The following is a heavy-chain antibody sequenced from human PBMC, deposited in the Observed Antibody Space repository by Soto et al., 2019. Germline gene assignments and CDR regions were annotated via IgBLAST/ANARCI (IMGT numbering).Heavy chain of an antibody. V-gene: IGHV3-30-3*01. D-gene: IGHD1-7*01. Sequence: QVQLVESGGGVVQPGRSLRLSCAASGFTFSSYAMHWVRQAPGKGLEWVAVISYDGSNKYYADSVKGRFTISRDNSKNTLYLQMNSLRAEDTAVYYCARGGNPATGKWNYGYWGQGTLVTVSS. CDR1: GFTFSSYA. CDR3: ARGGNPATGKWNYGY. CDR2: ISYDGSNK. J-gene: IGHJ4*02.